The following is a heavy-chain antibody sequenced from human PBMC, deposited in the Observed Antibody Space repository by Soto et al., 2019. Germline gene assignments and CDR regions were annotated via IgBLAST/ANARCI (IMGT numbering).Heavy chain of an antibody. CDR3: ARDGTADFWSGHYTSFDY. Sequence: PGGSLRLSCAASGFTVSNNYLSWVRQAPGTGLESVSVLYTRGSTIYYADSVQGRFTISRDNAKNSLYLQMNSLRAEDTAVYYCARDGTADFWSGHYTSFDYWGQGTLVTVSS. V-gene: IGHV3-11*04. CDR2: LYTRGSTI. CDR1: GFTVSNNY. D-gene: IGHD3-3*01. J-gene: IGHJ4*02.